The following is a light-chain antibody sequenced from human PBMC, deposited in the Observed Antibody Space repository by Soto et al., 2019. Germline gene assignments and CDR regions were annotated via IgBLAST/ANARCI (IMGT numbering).Light chain of an antibody. CDR1: KLGNKY. J-gene: IGLJ3*02. Sequence: SYELTQPPSVSVSPGQTASITCSGDKLGNKYACWYQQKPGQSPVLVIYKDSKWPSGIPERFSGSNSGNTATLTISGTQAMDEADYYCQVWDRSTRVFGGGTKLTVL. CDR2: KDS. CDR3: QVWDRSTRV. V-gene: IGLV3-1*01.